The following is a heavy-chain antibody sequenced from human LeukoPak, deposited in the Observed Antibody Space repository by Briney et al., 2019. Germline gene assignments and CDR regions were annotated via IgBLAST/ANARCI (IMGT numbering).Heavy chain of an antibody. J-gene: IGHJ4*02. CDR2: FDPEYVET. CDR1: GYALSESS. D-gene: IGHD2-2*01. V-gene: IGHV1-24*01. CDR3: ATIVVVPAALVD. Sequence: ASVKVSCKVSGYALSESSIHWVRQTPGEGFEWMGGFDPEYVETAYAQKFRGRVTMTEDTSTDTAYMELINLRSDDTAVYYCATIVVVPAALVDWGQGTLVTVSS.